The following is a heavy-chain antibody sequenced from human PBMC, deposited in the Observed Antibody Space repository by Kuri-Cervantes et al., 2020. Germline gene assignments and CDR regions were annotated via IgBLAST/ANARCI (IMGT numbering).Heavy chain of an antibody. CDR1: GFTFSSYA. D-gene: IGHD1-26*01. Sequence: GGSLRLSCAASGFTFSSYAMHWVRQAPGKGLEWVAVISYDGSNKYYADSLKGRFTITRDNSKNTLDLQMNSLRAEDTAVYYCASRWELWGQGTLVTVSS. CDR3: ASRWEL. CDR2: ISYDGSNK. V-gene: IGHV3-30-3*01. J-gene: IGHJ4*02.